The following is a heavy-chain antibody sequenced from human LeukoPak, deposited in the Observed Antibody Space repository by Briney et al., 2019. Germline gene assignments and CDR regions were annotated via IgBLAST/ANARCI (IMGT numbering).Heavy chain of an antibody. CDR3: AKDLVVVAAAPPADY. CDR2: ISGSGGST. Sequence: GGSLRLSCAASGFTFSSYAMGWVRQAPRKGLEWVSAISGSGGSTYYADSVKGRFTISRDNSKNTLYLQMNSLRAEDTAVYYCAKDLVVVAAAPPADYWGQGTLVTVSS. CDR1: GFTFSSYA. V-gene: IGHV3-23*01. D-gene: IGHD2-15*01. J-gene: IGHJ4*02.